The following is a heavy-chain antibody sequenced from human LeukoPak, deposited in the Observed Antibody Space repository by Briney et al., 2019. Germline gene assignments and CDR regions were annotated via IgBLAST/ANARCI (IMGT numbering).Heavy chain of an antibody. CDR3: AKDSSSYDWGYMDV. V-gene: IGHV3-23*01. D-gene: IGHD3-22*01. CDR2: IGGSDGRT. J-gene: IGHJ6*03. CDR1: GFTFSTYA. Sequence: GGSLRLSCAASGFTFSTYAMCWVRQAPGKGLEWVSLIGGSDGRTRYADSVKGRFTISRDNSKNTLYLEMNSLRAEDTAVYYCAKDSSSYDWGYMDVWGKGATVTISS.